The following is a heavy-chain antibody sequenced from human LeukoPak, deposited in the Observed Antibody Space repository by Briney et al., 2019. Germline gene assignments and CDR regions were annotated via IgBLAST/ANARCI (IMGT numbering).Heavy chain of an antibody. CDR3: ARDTYSSSSNWFDP. Sequence: ASVKVSCKASGYTFTGYYMHWVQQAPGQGLEWMGWINPNSGGTNYAQKFQGRVTMTRDTSISTAYMELSRLRSDDTAVYYCARDTYSSSSNWFDPWGQGTLVTVSS. CDR1: GYTFTGYY. V-gene: IGHV1-2*02. J-gene: IGHJ5*02. D-gene: IGHD6-13*01. CDR2: INPNSGGT.